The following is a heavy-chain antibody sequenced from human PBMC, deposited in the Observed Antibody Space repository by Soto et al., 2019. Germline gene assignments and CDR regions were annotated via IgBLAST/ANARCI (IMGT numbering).Heavy chain of an antibody. V-gene: IGHV3-23*01. CDR1: GFTFSSYA. D-gene: IGHD3-9*01. CDR2: ISGSGGST. CDR3: AKDPYYDILTGALFDY. Sequence: RRLSCAASGFTFSSYAMSWVRQAPGKGLEWVSAISGSGGSTYYADSVKGRFTISRDNSKNTLYLQMNSLRAEDTAVYYCAKDPYYDILTGALFDYWGQGTLVTVSS. J-gene: IGHJ4*02.